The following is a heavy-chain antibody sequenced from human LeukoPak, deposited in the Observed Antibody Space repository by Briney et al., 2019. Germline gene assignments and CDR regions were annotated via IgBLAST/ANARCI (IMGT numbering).Heavy chain of an antibody. CDR3: ARDRGVGATGAFDI. D-gene: IGHD1-26*01. Sequence: SETLSLTCTVSGGSISSGGYYWSWIWQPPGKGLEWIGYIYHSGSTYYNPSLKSRVTISVDRSKNQFSLKLSSVTAADTAVYYCARDRGVGATGAFDIWGQGTMVTVSS. CDR1: GGSISSGGYY. CDR2: IYHSGST. V-gene: IGHV4-30-2*01. J-gene: IGHJ3*02.